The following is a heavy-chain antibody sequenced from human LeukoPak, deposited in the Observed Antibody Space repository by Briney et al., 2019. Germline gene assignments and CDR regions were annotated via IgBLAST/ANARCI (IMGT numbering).Heavy chain of an antibody. CDR1: GVTFSSYW. V-gene: IGHV3-74*01. Sequence: GGSLRLSCAASGVTFSSYWMHWVRQAPGKGLVWVSRINTDGSSTSYADSVKGRFTISRDNAKNTLYLQMNSLRAEDTAVYYCARDMLYCSSTSCYKPFDYWGQGTLVTVSS. D-gene: IGHD2-2*02. CDR3: ARDMLYCSSTSCYKPFDY. CDR2: INTDGSST. J-gene: IGHJ4*02.